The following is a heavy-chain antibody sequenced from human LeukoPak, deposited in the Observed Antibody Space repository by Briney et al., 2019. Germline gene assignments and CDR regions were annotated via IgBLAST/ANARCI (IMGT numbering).Heavy chain of an antibody. Sequence: PSETLSLTCTVSGGSISSYYWSWIRQPAGKGQEWIGRIYTSGSTNYNPSLKSRVTMSVDTSKNQFSLKLSSVTAADTAVYYCARDGDFWSGYGYFQHWGQGTLVTVSS. V-gene: IGHV4-4*07. CDR3: ARDGDFWSGYGYFQH. D-gene: IGHD3-3*01. CDR2: IYTSGST. CDR1: GGSISSYY. J-gene: IGHJ1*01.